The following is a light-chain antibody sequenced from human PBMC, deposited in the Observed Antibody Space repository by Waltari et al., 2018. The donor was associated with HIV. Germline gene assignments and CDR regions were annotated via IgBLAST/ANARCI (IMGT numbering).Light chain of an antibody. J-gene: IGLJ2*01. Sequence: QSALTQPASVSGSPGQSIPIPCTGDISDIRTYDLFSCYPKYPGKAPQLIIYDVNTRPSGMSNRFSGSKSGNTASLTISALQGDDEADYYCSSYTDSDTLLFGGGTKLTVL. V-gene: IGLV2-14*01. CDR1: ISDIRTYDL. CDR3: SSYTDSDTLL. CDR2: DVN.